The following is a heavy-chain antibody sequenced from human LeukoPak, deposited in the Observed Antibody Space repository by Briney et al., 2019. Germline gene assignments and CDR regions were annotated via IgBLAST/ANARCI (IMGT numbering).Heavy chain of an antibody. CDR3: ACGTYYDFWSGSEKYYFDY. V-gene: IGHV4-30-2*01. CDR2: IYHSGST. Sequence: SETLSLTCTVSGGSISSGGYYWSWIRQPPGKGLEWIGYIYHSGSTYYNPSLKSRVTISVGRSKNQFSLKLSSVTAADTAVYYCACGTYYDFWSGSEKYYFDYWGQGTLVTVSS. D-gene: IGHD3-3*01. J-gene: IGHJ4*02. CDR1: GGSISSGGYY.